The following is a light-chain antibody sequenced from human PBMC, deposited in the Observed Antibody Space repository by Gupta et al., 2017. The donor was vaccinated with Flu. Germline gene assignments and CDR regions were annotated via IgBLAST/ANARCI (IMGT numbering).Light chain of an antibody. J-gene: IGKJ1*01. V-gene: IGKV1-39*01. Sequence: DIKMTQSPTSLSASVGDRVTVTCRDSQDIGNDLHWYQQKPGREPKLLIYGAKRLIDGVPSRFSGSGSETDFTLTIVRLQLEDFATYFCQQRHSPPRTFGQGTMVEIK. CDR2: GAK. CDR1: QDIGND. CDR3: QQRHSPPRT.